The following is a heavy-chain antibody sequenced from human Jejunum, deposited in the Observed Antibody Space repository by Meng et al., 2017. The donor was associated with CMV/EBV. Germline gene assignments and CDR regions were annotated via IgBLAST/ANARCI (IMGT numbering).Heavy chain of an antibody. CDR3: ATGGGNPYDY. CDR1: GFTFSSYW. V-gene: IGHV3-74*01. J-gene: IGHJ4*02. CDR2: INNDGSTT. D-gene: IGHD4-23*01. Sequence: LSCAAYGFTFSSYWIHWVRQAPGKVLVWVSHINNDGSTTNYADSVKGRFTISRDNAKNTLYLQMNSLRAEDTAVYYCATGGGNPYDYWGQGTLVTVSS.